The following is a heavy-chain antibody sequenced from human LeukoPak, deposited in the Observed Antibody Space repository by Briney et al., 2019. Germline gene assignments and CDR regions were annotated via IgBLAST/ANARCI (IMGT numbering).Heavy chain of an antibody. CDR2: ISYDGSNK. V-gene: IGHV3-30*18. CDR1: GFTFSSYG. CDR3: AKSSPTIPLGMDV. D-gene: IGHD5-12*01. J-gene: IGHJ6*02. Sequence: PGGSLRLSCAASGFTFSSYGVHWVRQAPGKGLEWVAVISYDGSNKYYADSVKGRFTISRDNSKNTLYLQMNSLRAEDTAVYYCAKSSPTIPLGMDVWGQGTTVTVSS.